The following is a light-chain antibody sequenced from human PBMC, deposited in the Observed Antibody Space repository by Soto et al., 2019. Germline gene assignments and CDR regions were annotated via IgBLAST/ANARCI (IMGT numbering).Light chain of an antibody. J-gene: IGKJ4*01. CDR2: WAF. Sequence: DIVMTQSPDSLAVSLGERATINCKSSQSVLYSSNNKNYLAWYQQKPGQPPKLLIYWAFTRESGVPDRFSGSGSGTDFTLTISSLQAEDVAVYYCQQYYSTRLTFGGGTKVDIK. CDR3: QQYYSTRLT. V-gene: IGKV4-1*01. CDR1: QSVLYSSNNKNY.